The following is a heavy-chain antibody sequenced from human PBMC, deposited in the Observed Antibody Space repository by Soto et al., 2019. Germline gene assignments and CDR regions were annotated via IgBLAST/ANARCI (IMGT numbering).Heavy chain of an antibody. CDR1: GGSISSGDYY. Sequence: SETLSLTCTVSGGSISSGDYYWSWIRQPPGKGLEWIGYIYYSGSTYYNPSLKSRVTISVDTSKNQFSLKLSSVTAADTAVYYCARAPYYYDSSGYYPPPHFDYWGQGTLVTVSS. D-gene: IGHD3-22*01. CDR2: IYYSGST. V-gene: IGHV4-30-4*01. CDR3: ARAPYYYDSSGYYPPPHFDY. J-gene: IGHJ4*02.